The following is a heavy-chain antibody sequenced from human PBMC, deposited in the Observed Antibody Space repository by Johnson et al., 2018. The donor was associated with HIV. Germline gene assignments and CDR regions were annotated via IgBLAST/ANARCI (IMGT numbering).Heavy chain of an antibody. D-gene: IGHD7-27*01. CDR1: GFSFSTYA. CDR3: AKDRTNWGYDAFDV. Sequence: QVQLVESGGGVVQPGRSLRVSCAASGFSFSTYAMHWVRQAPGKGLEWVAVVWYDGSNKYYADSVKGRFTIFRDNSENTLYLQMNRVRAEDTAVYFCAKDRTNWGYDAFDVWGQGTTVTVSS. J-gene: IGHJ3*01. V-gene: IGHV3-33*06. CDR2: VWYDGSNK.